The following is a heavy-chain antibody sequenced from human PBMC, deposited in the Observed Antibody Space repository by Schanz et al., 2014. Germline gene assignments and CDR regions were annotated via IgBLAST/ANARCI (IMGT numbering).Heavy chain of an antibody. D-gene: IGHD6-19*01. V-gene: IGHV3-11*04. Sequence: VQLVESGGGLVQPGGSLRLSCATSGFIFNDYYMNWIRQAPGKGLEWLSYISRDGTTSYYADSVKGRFTISRDNAKNSLYLQMSSLRAEDTAVYYCARDRVQYSSGWYSDSWGQGTLVTVSS. CDR2: ISRDGTTS. J-gene: IGHJ4*02. CDR3: ARDRVQYSSGWYSDS. CDR1: GFIFNDYY.